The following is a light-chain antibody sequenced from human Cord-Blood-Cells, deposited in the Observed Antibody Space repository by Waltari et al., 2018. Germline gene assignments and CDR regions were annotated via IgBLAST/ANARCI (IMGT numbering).Light chain of an antibody. CDR1: SSDVGGYHY. J-gene: IGLJ1*01. CDR2: DVS. Sequence: QSALTQPRSVSGSPGQSVTISCTGTSSDVGGYHYVSWYQQHPGKAPKLMIYDVSKRPSGVPDRFSGSKSGNTASLTISELQAEDEADYYCCSYAGSYYVFGTGTKVTVL. CDR3: CSYAGSYYV. V-gene: IGLV2-11*01.